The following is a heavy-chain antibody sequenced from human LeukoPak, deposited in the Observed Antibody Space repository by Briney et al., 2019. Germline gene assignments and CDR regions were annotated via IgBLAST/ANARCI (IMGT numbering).Heavy chain of an antibody. V-gene: IGHV4-59*01. J-gene: IGHJ5*02. CDR2: IYYSGST. Sequence: SETLSLTCTVSGGSISSYYWRWIRQPPGKGLEWIGYIYYSGSTNYNPSLKSRVTISVDTSKNQFSLKLSSVTDADTAVYYCARMTTVTTGENWFDPWGQGTLVTVSS. D-gene: IGHD4-17*01. CDR3: ARMTTVTTGENWFDP. CDR1: GGSISSYY.